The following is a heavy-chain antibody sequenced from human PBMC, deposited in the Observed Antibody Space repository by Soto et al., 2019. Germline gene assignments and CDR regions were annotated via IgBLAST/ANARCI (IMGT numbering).Heavy chain of an antibody. D-gene: IGHD3-22*01. CDR1: GYTLTELS. CDR2: FDPEDGET. Sequence: ASVKVSCKVSGYTLTELSMHWVRQAPGKGLEWMGGFDPEDGETIYAQKFQGRVTMTGDTSTDTAYMELSSLGSEDTAVYYCATASNHYDSSAPTLYYYGMDVWGQGTRVTFSS. CDR3: ATASNHYDSSAPTLYYYGMDV. J-gene: IGHJ6*02. V-gene: IGHV1-24*01.